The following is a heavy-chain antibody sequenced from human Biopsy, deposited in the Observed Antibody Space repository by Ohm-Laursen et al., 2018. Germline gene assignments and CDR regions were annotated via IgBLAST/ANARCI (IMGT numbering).Heavy chain of an antibody. Sequence: SDPLSLTCTVSGASMTGYFWTWVRQPAGKGLEWIGHIYTIGDTTYNPSLESRVTMSLDTSKNQFSLKMTSLTAADTAVYFCAREDEGLLRALDLWGQGTMVTVSS. CDR1: GASMTGYF. J-gene: IGHJ3*01. CDR2: IYTIGDT. CDR3: AREDEGLLRALDL. V-gene: IGHV4-4*07. D-gene: IGHD3-3*01.